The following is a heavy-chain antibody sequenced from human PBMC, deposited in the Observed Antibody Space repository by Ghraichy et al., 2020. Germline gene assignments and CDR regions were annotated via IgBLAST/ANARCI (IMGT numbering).Heavy chain of an antibody. V-gene: IGHV1-2*02. CDR1: GYTFTAYH. Sequence: ASVKVSCKASGYTFTAYHIHWVRQAPGQGLEWMGYINPNNGGTNYAQKFQGRVTMTTDTSTSTAYMEVSRVRSDDTAVYYCARLGVDYGDHLYVTFDYWGQGALVTVSS. CDR2: INPNNGGT. D-gene: IGHD4-17*01. CDR3: ARLGVDYGDHLYVTFDY. J-gene: IGHJ4*02.